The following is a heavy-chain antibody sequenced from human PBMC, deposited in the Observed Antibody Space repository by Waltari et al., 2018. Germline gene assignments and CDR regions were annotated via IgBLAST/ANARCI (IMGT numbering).Heavy chain of an antibody. V-gene: IGHV5-51*01. CDR2: IYPGDPDT. CDR3: ARLPITMVQGAPFFDY. J-gene: IGHJ4*02. CDR1: GYSFTSYW. Sequence: EVQLVQSGAEVKKPGESLKISCKGSGYSFTSYWIGWVRQMPGKGLEWMGIIYPGDPDTRYSPSFQGQVTISADKSISTAYLQWSSLKASDTAMYYCARLPITMVQGAPFFDYWGQGTLVTVSS. D-gene: IGHD3-10*01.